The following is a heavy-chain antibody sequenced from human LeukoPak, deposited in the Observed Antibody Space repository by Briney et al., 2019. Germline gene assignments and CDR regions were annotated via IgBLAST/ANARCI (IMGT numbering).Heavy chain of an antibody. CDR2: IYHSGNT. Sequence: SETLSLTCAVSGYSTSCGYYWCWFRQPPGKGLEWIGCIYHSGNTYYNPSLKSRVSISVDTSKNQFTLKLSSVTAADTAVYYCARQGCSSSPYYYYYMDVWGKGTTVTVSS. CDR1: GYSTSCGYY. CDR3: ARQGCSSSPYYYYYMDV. J-gene: IGHJ6*03. D-gene: IGHD6-13*01. V-gene: IGHV4-38-2*01.